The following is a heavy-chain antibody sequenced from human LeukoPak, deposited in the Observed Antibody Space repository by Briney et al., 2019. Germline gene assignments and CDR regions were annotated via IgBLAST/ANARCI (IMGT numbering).Heavy chain of an antibody. CDR2: ISGSGGST. V-gene: IGHV3-23*01. D-gene: IGHD3-22*01. CDR1: GFTFSSYG. Sequence: GGTLRLSCAASGFTFSSYGMSWVRRAPGKGLEWVSAISGSGGSTYYADSVKGRFTISRDNSKNTLYLQMNSLRAEDTAVYYCAKDVNYYDSSGYSIFQHWGQGTLVTVSS. J-gene: IGHJ1*01. CDR3: AKDVNYYDSSGYSIFQH.